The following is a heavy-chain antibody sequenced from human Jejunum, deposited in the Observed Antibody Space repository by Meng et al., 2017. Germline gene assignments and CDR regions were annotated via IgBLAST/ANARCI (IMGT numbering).Heavy chain of an antibody. CDR2: IYYSGST. CDR1: GGSFGSGGYY. J-gene: IGHJ4*02. V-gene: IGHV4-31*03. Sequence: QVQLQGSGPRLVKPSQPLSLTCIVSGGSFGSGGYYWSWIRQHPGKGLEWIGYIYYSGSTYYNPSLKSRVSISVDTSKNQSSLKLSSVTAADTAVYYCASSIAAAVGYYFDYWGQGTLVTVSS. CDR3: ASSIAAAVGYYFDY. D-gene: IGHD6-13*01.